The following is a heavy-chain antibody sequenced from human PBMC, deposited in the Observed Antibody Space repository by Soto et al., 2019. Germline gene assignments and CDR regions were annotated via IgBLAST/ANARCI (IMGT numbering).Heavy chain of an antibody. CDR1: GGTFSTYA. D-gene: IGHD6-19*01. J-gene: IGHJ4*02. Sequence: QVQLVQSGAEVKQPGSSVKVSCKTSGGTFSTYAIYWVRQAPGQGLEWMGAIIPLFGTADYAQKFQGRVTITADESTSTASMELSSLRSEDTAVHYCARPKGSYSSGYYYFDYWGQGTLVTVSS. V-gene: IGHV1-69*01. CDR2: IIPLFGTA. CDR3: ARPKGSYSSGYYYFDY.